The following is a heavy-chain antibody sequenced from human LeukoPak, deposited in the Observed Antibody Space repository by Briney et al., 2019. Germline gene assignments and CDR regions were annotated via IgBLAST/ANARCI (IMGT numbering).Heavy chain of an antibody. J-gene: IGHJ4*02. CDR2: ISDSGNST. CDR1: GFTFSSYD. Sequence: GGSLRLSCAVSGFTFSSYDMSWVRQAPGKGLEWVSAISDSGNSTYYADSVKGRFTISRDNSKNTLYLRMNSLRAEDTAIYYCARVSRMTFDHWGQGILVTVSS. V-gene: IGHV3-23*01. CDR3: ARVSRMTFDH. D-gene: IGHD2-21*02.